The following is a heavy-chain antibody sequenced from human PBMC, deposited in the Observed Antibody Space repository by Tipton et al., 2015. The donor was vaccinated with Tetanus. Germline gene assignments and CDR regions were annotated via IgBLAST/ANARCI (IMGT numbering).Heavy chain of an antibody. CDR1: GFTFNTYW. CDR3: ARGPYHYGDCYSDY. V-gene: IGHV3-7*01. J-gene: IGHJ4*02. CDR2: IKQDGGEK. Sequence: SLRLSCAASGFTFNTYWMTWVRQVPGKGLEWVANIKQDGGEKYCVDSVKGRFTISRDNSNNTLYVQMDSLRAEDTAVYYCARGPYHYGDCYSDYWGRGTLVTVSS. D-gene: IGHD4-17*01.